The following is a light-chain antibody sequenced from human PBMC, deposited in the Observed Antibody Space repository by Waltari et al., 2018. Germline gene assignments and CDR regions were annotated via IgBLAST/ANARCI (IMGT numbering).Light chain of an antibody. CDR2: WAS. Sequence: DIVMTQSPDFLAVSLGERATLNCKSSQNLLYTSNNKNSLAWYQQKPGQPPKLLIYWASTRQSGVPDRFGGGGSGTDFTLTISSLQAEDVALYYCQQYYSIPWTFGQGTKVEIK. V-gene: IGKV4-1*01. CDR3: QQYYSIPWT. CDR1: QNLLYTSNNKNS. J-gene: IGKJ1*01.